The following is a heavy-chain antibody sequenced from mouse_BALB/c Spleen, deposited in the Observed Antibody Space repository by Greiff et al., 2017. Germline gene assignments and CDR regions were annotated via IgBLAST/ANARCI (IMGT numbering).Heavy chain of an antibody. J-gene: IGHJ2*01. CDR1: GFTFTDYY. D-gene: IGHD1-1*01. CDR3: ARDFGYYGSSYFDY. V-gene: IGHV7-3*02. Sequence: DVKLVESGGGLVQPGGSLRLSCATSGFTFTDYYMSWVRQPPGKALEWLGFIRNKANGYTTEYSASVKGRFTISRDNSQSILYLQMNTLRAEDSATYYCARDFGYYGSSYFDYWGQGTTLTVSS. CDR2: IRNKANGYTT.